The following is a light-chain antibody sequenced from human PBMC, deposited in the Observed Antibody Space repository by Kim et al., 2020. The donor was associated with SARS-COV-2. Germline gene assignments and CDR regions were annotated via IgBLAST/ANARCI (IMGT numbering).Light chain of an antibody. CDR2: DVS. CDR3: QQYHNYYT. CDR1: QTVTGR. J-gene: IGKJ2*01. Sequence: MVMTQSPVTLSVSPGERATLSCRASQTVTGRLAWYQQKSGQAPRLVMYDVSTRASGIPARFSGSGSGTEFTLTISSLESEDFAVYYFQQYHNYYTFGQGTKVDI. V-gene: IGKV3-15*01.